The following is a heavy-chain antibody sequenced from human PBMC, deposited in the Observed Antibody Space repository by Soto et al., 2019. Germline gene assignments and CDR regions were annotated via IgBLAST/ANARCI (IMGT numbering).Heavy chain of an antibody. Sequence: QVQLVQSGAEVKKPGSSVKVSCKASGGTFSSYAISWVRQAPGQGLEWMGGIIPIFGTANYAQKFQGRVTITADESTSTAYMELSSPRSEDTAVYYCARDRRYCSSTSCYLEDYYYYYGMDVWGQGTTVTVSS. J-gene: IGHJ6*02. CDR2: IIPIFGTA. V-gene: IGHV1-69*01. CDR3: ARDRRYCSSTSCYLEDYYYYYGMDV. D-gene: IGHD2-2*01. CDR1: GGTFSSYA.